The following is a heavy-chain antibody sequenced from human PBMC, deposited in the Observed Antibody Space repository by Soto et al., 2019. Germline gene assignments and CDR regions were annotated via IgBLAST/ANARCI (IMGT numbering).Heavy chain of an antibody. CDR1: GSPFTSYG. Sequence: ASVKVSCKASGSPFTSYGNSWVRQAPGQGLERMGWISAYNGNTTYAQKLQGRVTMTPDTSTSTAFMELRSLRSDDTAVYYCESDCSSMSYYHGDYYYCRMDFWGQRTTVT. D-gene: IGHD2-2*01. V-gene: IGHV1-18*01. J-gene: IGHJ6*02. CDR2: ISAYNGNT. CDR3: ESDCSSMSYYHGDYYYCRMDF.